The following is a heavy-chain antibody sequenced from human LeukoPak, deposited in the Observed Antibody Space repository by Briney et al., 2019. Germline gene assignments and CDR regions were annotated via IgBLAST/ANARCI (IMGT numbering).Heavy chain of an antibody. CDR2: ISGSGGSA. J-gene: IGHJ4*02. D-gene: IGHD1-26*01. Sequence: PGGSLRLSCAASGFNFMTYAMGWVRQAPGKGLEWVSVISGSGGSAYYADSVKGRFTISRDNSKNTLYLQMNSLRAEDTAVYYCAKGPRYSGSYYGGFDYWGQGTLVTVSS. V-gene: IGHV3-23*01. CDR3: AKGPRYSGSYYGGFDY. CDR1: GFNFMTYA.